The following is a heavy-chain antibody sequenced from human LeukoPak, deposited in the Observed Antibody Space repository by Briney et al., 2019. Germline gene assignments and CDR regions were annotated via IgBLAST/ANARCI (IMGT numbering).Heavy chain of an antibody. V-gene: IGHV4-59*01. Sequence: PSETLSLTCTVSGGSISSYYWSWLRQPPGKGLEWIGYIFYSGNTNYNPSLKSRVTISLHPSKNQFSRRLSSVAAADTAMYYCARGARGYSYGWGQGTLVTVSS. CDR3: ARGARGYSYG. CDR1: GGSISSYY. J-gene: IGHJ4*02. CDR2: IFYSGNT. D-gene: IGHD5-18*01.